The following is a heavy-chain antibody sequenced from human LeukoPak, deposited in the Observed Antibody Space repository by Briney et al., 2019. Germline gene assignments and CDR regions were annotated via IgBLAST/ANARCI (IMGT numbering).Heavy chain of an antibody. Sequence: LGTLSLTCTVSGGSISSYYWRWIRQPPWKGLEWIGYIYTSGSTNYNPALESRVTISVDTSKNQCSLKLSSGTDADTAVYYCARHGGGERAFDIWGQGTMVTVSS. J-gene: IGHJ3*02. V-gene: IGHV4-4*09. CDR1: GGSISSYY. D-gene: IGHD3-16*01. CDR2: IYTSGST. CDR3: ARHGGGERAFDI.